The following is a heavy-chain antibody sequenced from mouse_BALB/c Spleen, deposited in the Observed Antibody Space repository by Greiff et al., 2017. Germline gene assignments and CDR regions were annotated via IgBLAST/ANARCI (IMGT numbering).Heavy chain of an antibody. J-gene: IGHJ3*01. CDR1: GYSITSGYF. V-gene: IGHV3-6*02. CDR3: ARPFDYDSFAY. D-gene: IGHD2-4*01. CDR2: ISYDGSN. Sequence: EVKVEESGPGLVKPSQSLSLTCSVTGYSITSGYFWNWIRQFPGNKLEWMGYISYDGSNNYNPSLKNRISITRDTSKNQFFLKLNSVTTEDTATYYCARPFDYDSFAYWGQGTLVTVSA.